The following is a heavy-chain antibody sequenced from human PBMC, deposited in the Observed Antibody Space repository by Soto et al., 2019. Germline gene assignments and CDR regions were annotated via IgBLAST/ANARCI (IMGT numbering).Heavy chain of an antibody. J-gene: IGHJ4*02. CDR1: GYTFTSYG. V-gene: IGHV1-18*01. Sequence: QVQLVQSGTEVKKPGASVKVSCKASGYTFTSYGISWVRQAPGQGLEWMGWISADSTNTNYAHKLQDRVTITTDTSTTTSYMELRSLRPDDTAVYYCARDSYNQWADRRSFDYWGQGTLVTVSS. CDR2: ISADSTNT. D-gene: IGHD1-1*01. CDR3: ARDSYNQWADRRSFDY.